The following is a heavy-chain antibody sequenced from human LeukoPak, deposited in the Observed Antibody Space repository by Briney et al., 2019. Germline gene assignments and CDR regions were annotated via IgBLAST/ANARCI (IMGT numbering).Heavy chain of an antibody. D-gene: IGHD6-13*01. CDR3: ARMYSSSSWFDP. CDR2: IIPIFGTA. V-gene: IGHV1-69*13. Sequence: SVKVSCKASGGTFSSYAISWVRQAPGQGLEWMGGIIPIFGTANYAQKFQGRVTITADESTSTAYMELSSLRSEDTAVYYCARMYSSSSWFDPWGQGTLVTVSS. J-gene: IGHJ5*02. CDR1: GGTFSSYA.